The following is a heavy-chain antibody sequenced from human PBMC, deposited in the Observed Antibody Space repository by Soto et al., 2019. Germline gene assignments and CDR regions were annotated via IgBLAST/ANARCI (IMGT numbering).Heavy chain of an antibody. Sequence: QLQLQESGPGLVKPSETLSLTCTVSGGSISSSSYYWGWIRQPPGKGLEWIGSIYYSGSTYYNPSLKSRVTIAGDTSKNQFSLKLSSVTAADTAVYYCARHHPQPYDFWSYYYYYGMDVWGQGTTVTVSS. CDR2: IYYSGST. CDR3: ARHHPQPYDFWSYYYYYGMDV. J-gene: IGHJ6*02. D-gene: IGHD3-3*01. CDR1: GGSISSSSYY. V-gene: IGHV4-39*01.